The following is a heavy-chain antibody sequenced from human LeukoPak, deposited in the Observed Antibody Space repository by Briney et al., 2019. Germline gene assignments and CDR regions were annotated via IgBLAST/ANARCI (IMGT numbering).Heavy chain of an antibody. CDR2: IYYSGST. CDR3: ARATYYDFWSGLDV. D-gene: IGHD3-3*01. CDR1: GGSISSYY. V-gene: IGHV4-59*01. Sequence: SETLSLTCTVSGGSISSYYWSWIRQPPGKGLEWIGYIYYSGSTNYNPSLKSRVTISVDTSKNQFSLKLSSVTAADTAVYYCARATYYDFWSGLDVWGKGTTVTVSS. J-gene: IGHJ6*04.